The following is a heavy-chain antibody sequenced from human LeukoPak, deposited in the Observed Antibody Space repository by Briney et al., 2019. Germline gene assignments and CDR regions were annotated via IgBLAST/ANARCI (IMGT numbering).Heavy chain of an antibody. CDR1: GYTFTAYY. D-gene: IGHD6-13*01. CDR2: INPNSGDT. CDR3: AMPGIAAALLGY. J-gene: IGHJ4*02. Sequence: RASVKVSCKASGYTFTAYYMHWVRQAPAQGLAGMGWINPNSGDTNYAQKFQGRVTITRDTSISTAYMELSSLRSDDTAVYYCAMPGIAAALLGYWGQGTLVTASS. V-gene: IGHV1-2*02.